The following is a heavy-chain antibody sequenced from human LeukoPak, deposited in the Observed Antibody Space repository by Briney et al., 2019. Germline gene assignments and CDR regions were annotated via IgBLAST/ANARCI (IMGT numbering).Heavy chain of an antibody. J-gene: IGHJ6*04. V-gene: IGHV3-48*03. Sequence: GGALRLSWAASGLTLSSYEMNWVRQAPEKRLGWVSYIISRGSTIYYADAVKGRFTISRDNAKNSRYLQMNSLRAEDTAVYYCAELGITMIGGVWGKGTTVTISS. CDR3: AELGITMIGGV. CDR1: GLTLSSYE. CDR2: IISRGSTI. D-gene: IGHD3-10*02.